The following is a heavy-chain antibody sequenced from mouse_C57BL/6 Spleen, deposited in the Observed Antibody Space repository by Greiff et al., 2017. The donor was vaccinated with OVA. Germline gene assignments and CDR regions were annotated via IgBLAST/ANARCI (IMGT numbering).Heavy chain of an antibody. D-gene: IGHD1-2*01. Sequence: VQLQQPGAELVKPGASVKMSCKASGYTFTSYWITWVKQRPGQGLEWIGDIYPGSGSTNYNEKFKSKATLTVDTSSSTAYMQLSSLTSEDSAVYYCGGTADGECYFDDWGKGTTLTVSS. V-gene: IGHV1-55*01. CDR2: IYPGSGST. CDR1: GYTFTSYW. J-gene: IGHJ1*03. CDR3: GGTADGECYFDD.